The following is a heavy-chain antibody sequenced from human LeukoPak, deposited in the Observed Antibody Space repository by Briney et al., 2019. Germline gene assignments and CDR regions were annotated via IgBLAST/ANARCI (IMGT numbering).Heavy chain of an antibody. V-gene: IGHV4-59*01. Sequence: PSETLSLTCTVSGGSISSYYWSWIRQPPGKGLEWIGYIYYSGNTNYNPSLKSRVTISVDTSKNQFSLKLSSVTAADTAVYYCARGAWEGYGSGSYGWYYFDYWGQGTLVTVSS. D-gene: IGHD3-10*01. CDR3: ARGAWEGYGSGSYGWYYFDY. CDR2: IYYSGNT. CDR1: GGSISSYY. J-gene: IGHJ4*02.